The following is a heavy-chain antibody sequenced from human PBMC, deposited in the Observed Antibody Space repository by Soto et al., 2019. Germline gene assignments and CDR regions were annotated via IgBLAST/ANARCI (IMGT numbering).Heavy chain of an antibody. D-gene: IGHD3-10*01. CDR3: ARHMTLVRGVPNWVDP. Sequence: SETLSLTCTVSGGSISSSSYYWGWIRQPPGKGLEWIGSIYYSGSTYYNPSLKSRVTISVDTSENQFSLKLSSVTAADTAVYYCARHMTLVRGVPNWVDPWGQGTLVTVSS. J-gene: IGHJ5*02. CDR1: GGSISSSSYY. V-gene: IGHV4-39*01. CDR2: IYYSGST.